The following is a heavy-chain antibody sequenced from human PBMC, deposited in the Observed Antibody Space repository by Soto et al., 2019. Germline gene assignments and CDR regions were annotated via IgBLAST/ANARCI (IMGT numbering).Heavy chain of an antibody. D-gene: IGHD1-1*01. Sequence: QVQLVESGEDVVQPGRSLRLSCAASGFTFSTYAMHWVRQAPGKGLEWVAAISYDGSNIYYADSVKGRFTISRDNSKNTLYLEMSSLRAEDTAVYYCARDSWDGTPDFDYWGQGTLVTVSS. CDR1: GFTFSTYA. CDR3: ARDSWDGTPDFDY. CDR2: ISYDGSNI. V-gene: IGHV3-30-3*01. J-gene: IGHJ4*02.